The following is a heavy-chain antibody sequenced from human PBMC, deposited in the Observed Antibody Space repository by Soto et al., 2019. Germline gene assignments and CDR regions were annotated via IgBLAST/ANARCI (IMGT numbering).Heavy chain of an antibody. D-gene: IGHD3-22*01. V-gene: IGHV4-59*08. J-gene: IGHJ4*02. CDR2: MYYTGST. CDR3: AXXKRXIVDY. CDR1: GDSISGNY. Sequence: ETLSLTCTVSGDSISGNYWSWIRQPPGKRLEWIGYMYYTGSTNYNPSLKSRVTISVDTSKNQFSLRLSSVTAADTAVYYCAXXKRXIVDYWGRGTXXTVXS.